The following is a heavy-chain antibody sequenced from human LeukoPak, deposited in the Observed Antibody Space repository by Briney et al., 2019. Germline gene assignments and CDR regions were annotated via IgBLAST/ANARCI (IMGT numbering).Heavy chain of an antibody. CDR2: IYHSGRT. D-gene: IGHD2-2*01. CDR3: ARKVKDIVVVPAARYYYYYYMDV. V-gene: IGHV4-59*12. CDR1: GGSISGYY. J-gene: IGHJ6*03. Sequence: SETLSLTCSVSGGSISGYYWSWIRQVPGERLEWIGYIYHSGRTTYNPSLESRVTISLDTSKNQLSLNLRFVTAADTAVYYCARKVKDIVVVPAARYYYYYYMDVWGKGTTVTVSS.